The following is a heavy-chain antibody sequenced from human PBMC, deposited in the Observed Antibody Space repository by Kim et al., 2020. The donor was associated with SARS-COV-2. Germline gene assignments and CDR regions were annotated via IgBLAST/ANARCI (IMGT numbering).Heavy chain of an antibody. J-gene: IGHJ3*01. V-gene: IGHV4-31*03. CDR2: IYSSGNT. CDR3: ERRNGAAAFDV. Sequence: SETLSLTCSVSGDSVRSAGHYWGWNRQHPEKGLEWIGYIYSSGNTYYNPSLKSRLSISIDTSANQFFVKLDSVTAADTAVYYCERRNGAAAFDVWGQGTVVSVSS. D-gene: IGHD6-25*01. CDR1: GDSVRSAGHY.